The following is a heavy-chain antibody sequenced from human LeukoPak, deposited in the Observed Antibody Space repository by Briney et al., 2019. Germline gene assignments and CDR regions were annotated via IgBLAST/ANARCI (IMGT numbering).Heavy chain of an antibody. CDR2: INGDNFNS. CDR3: ARGGPNRTGWTLDH. Sequence: APVKVSCKASGYTFANYAMHWVRLAPGQSLEWMGRINGDNFNSESSQKFQGRVTITWDTSATTAYMELSSLRSEDTAVYYCARGGPNRTGWTLDHWGQGTQVTVSS. J-gene: IGHJ4*02. D-gene: IGHD6-19*01. V-gene: IGHV1-3*01. CDR1: GYTFANYA.